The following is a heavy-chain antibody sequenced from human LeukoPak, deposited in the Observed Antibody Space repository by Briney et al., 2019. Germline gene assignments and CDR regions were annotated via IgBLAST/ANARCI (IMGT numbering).Heavy chain of an antibody. D-gene: IGHD5-24*01. J-gene: IGHJ4*02. CDR2: ISSSSNYI. Sequence: GGSLRLSCAASGFTFSSYSMNWVRQAPGKVLEWVSSISSSSNYIYYADSVKGRFTISRDNAKNSLFLQMSSLRAEDTAVYYCARGLESLDYWGQGTLVTVSS. CDR3: ARGLESLDY. CDR1: GFTFSSYS. V-gene: IGHV3-21*01.